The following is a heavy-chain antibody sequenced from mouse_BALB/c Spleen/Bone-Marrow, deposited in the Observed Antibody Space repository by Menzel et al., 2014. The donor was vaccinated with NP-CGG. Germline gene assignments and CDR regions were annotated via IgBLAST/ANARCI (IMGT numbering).Heavy chain of an antibody. D-gene: IGHD2-4*01. CDR2: IDPANGNT. V-gene: IGHV14-3*02. J-gene: IGHJ3*01. CDR1: GFNIKDTY. CDR3: AVYDYEGFAY. Sequence: VQLKESGAELVKPGASVKLSCTASGFNIKDTYMHWVKQGPEQGLEWIGRIDPANGNTKYDPKFQGKATITADTSSNTAYLQLSSLTSEDTADYYCAVYDYEGFAYWGQGTLVTVSA.